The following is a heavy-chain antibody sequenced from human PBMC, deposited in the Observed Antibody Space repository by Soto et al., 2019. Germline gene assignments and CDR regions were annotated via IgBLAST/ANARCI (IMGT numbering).Heavy chain of an antibody. CDR2: ISYDGSNK. Sequence: GGSLRLSCAASGFTFSSYGMHWVRQAPGKGLEWVAVISYDGSNKYYADSVKGRFTISRDNSKNTLYLQMNSLRAEDTAVYYCAKDGGINDSSGYYYGPFDYWGQGTLVTVSS. V-gene: IGHV3-30*18. J-gene: IGHJ4*02. D-gene: IGHD3-22*01. CDR3: AKDGGINDSSGYYYGPFDY. CDR1: GFTFSSYG.